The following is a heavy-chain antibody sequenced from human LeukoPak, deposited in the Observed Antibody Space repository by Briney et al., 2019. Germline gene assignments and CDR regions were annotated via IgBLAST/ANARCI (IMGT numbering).Heavy chain of an antibody. D-gene: IGHD3-22*01. J-gene: IGHJ4*02. CDR2: ISAYNGNT. V-gene: IGHV1-18*01. CDR1: GYTFTSYG. CDR3: ARASKSYYYDSSGSTALDY. Sequence: ASVKVSCKASGYTFTSYGIGWVRQAPGQGLEWMGWISAYNGNTNYAQKLQGRVTMTTDTSTSTAYMELRSLRSDDTAVYYCARASKSYYYDSSGSTALDYWGQGTLVTVSS.